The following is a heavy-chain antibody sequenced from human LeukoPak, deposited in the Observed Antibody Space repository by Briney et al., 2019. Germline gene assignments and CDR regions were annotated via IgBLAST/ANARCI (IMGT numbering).Heavy chain of an antibody. V-gene: IGHV1-46*01. J-gene: IGHJ4*02. CDR3: ARDMGVGDGYNPIDY. CDR2: INPSGGST. D-gene: IGHD5-24*01. CDR1: GGTFTSYY. Sequence: ASVKVSSKASGGTFTSYYMHWVRQAPGQGLEWMGIINPSGGSTSYAQKFQGRVTMTRDMSTSTVYMELSSLRSEDTAVYYCARDMGVGDGYNPIDYWGQGTLVTVSS.